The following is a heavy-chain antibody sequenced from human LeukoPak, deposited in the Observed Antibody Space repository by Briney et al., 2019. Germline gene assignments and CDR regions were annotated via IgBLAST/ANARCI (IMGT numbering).Heavy chain of an antibody. CDR3: AREGKITMVRGVIRYYYMDV. Sequence: SETLSLTCTVSGGSTSSGSYYWSWIRQPAGKGLEWIGRIFTSGSTKYNPSLKSRVTISVDTSKNQFSLKLSSVTAADTAVYYCAREGKITMVRGVIRYYYMDVWGKGTTVTISS. CDR1: GGSTSSGSYY. J-gene: IGHJ6*03. D-gene: IGHD3-10*01. CDR2: IFTSGST. V-gene: IGHV4-61*02.